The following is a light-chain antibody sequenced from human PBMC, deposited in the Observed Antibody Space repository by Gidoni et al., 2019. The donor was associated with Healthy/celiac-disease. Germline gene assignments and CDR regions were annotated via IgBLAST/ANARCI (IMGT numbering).Light chain of an antibody. V-gene: IGLV2-14*03. CDR2: DVN. J-gene: IGLJ2*01. CDR1: SSDAGTSNY. Sequence: QSALTQPASVSGSPGQSITISCFGTSSDAGTSNYVSWYQQHPGEAPKLIISDVNNRPSGVSSRFSGSKTANTASLTISGLQAEDEAVYYCSSYTRRRSTSGIFGGGTKLTVL. CDR3: SSYTRRRSTSGI.